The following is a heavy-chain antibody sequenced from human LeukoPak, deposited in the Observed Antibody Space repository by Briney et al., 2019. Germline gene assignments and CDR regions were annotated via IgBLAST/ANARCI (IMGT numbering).Heavy chain of an antibody. V-gene: IGHV1-18*01. CDR1: GYTFTSYG. J-gene: IGHJ6*03. Sequence: SVKVSCKASGYTFTSYGISWVRQAPGQGLEWMGWISAYNGNTNYAQKLQGRVTITTDTSTSTAYMELRSLRSDDPAVYYCARDRVAVAGTDMDVWGKGTTVTVSS. CDR2: ISAYNGNT. D-gene: IGHD6-19*01. CDR3: ARDRVAVAGTDMDV.